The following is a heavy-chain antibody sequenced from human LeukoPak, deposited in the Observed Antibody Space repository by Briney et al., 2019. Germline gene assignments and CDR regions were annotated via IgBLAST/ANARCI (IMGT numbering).Heavy chain of an antibody. J-gene: IGHJ3*02. CDR1: GYTFTSYG. CDR3: ARAPITITIHAFDI. D-gene: IGHD3-3*01. CDR2: ISAYNGNT. V-gene: IGHV1-18*01. Sequence: ASVKVSCKASGYTFTSYGISWVRQAPGQGLEWMGWISAYNGNTNYAQKLQGRVTMTTDTSTSTAYMELRSLRSDDTAVYYCARAPITITIHAFDIWGQGTMVTVSS.